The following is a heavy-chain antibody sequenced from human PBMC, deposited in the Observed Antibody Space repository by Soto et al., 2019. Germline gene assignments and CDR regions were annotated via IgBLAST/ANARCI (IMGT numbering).Heavy chain of an antibody. J-gene: IGHJ3*02. D-gene: IGHD1-26*01. Sequence: QVQLQQWGAGLLKPSETLSLTCAVYGGSFSGYYWSWIRQPPGKGQEWIGGINHSGSTNYNPSLNRRIHIKVDTTKNQFSLTLSSVTATDTAVYYCARGKGNSGSYYRGTRDAFDIWGQGTMVTVSS. CDR3: ARGKGNSGSYYRGTRDAFDI. CDR2: INHSGST. V-gene: IGHV4-34*01. CDR1: GGSFSGYY.